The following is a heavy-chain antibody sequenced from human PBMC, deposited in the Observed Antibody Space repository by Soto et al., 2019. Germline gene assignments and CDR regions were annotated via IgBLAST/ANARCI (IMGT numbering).Heavy chain of an antibody. V-gene: IGHV3-7*03. CDR1: GFTFNNYL. J-gene: IGHJ4*02. CDR2: IKQDGGDQ. CDR3: ARDEAIDY. Sequence: PGGSLRLSWGASGFTFNNYLVIWVRQAPGKGLEWVANIKQDGGDQYYVDSVKGRFSISRDNAKNSLYLQMNSLRAEDTAVYYCARDEAIDYWGKGTLVTVS.